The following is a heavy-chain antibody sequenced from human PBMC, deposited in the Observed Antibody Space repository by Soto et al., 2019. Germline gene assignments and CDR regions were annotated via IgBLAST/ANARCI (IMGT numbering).Heavy chain of an antibody. CDR2: ISAYNGNT. J-gene: IGHJ6*03. V-gene: IGHV1-18*01. CDR1: GYTFTSYG. Sequence: XSVKVSFNASGYTFTSYGISWLRHTPGQGLEWMGWISAYNGNTNYAQKLQGRVTMTTDTSTSTAYMELRSLRSDDTAVYYCARSGVVPAAAVYMDVWGKGTTVTVSS. D-gene: IGHD2-2*01. CDR3: ARSGVVPAAAVYMDV.